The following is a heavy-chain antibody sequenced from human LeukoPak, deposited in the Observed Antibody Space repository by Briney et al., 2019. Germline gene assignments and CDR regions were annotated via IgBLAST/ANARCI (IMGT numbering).Heavy chain of an antibody. CDR2: IYYSGST. CDR3: ARDQGSGWSQAFDI. Sequence: SETLSLTCTVSGGSISSSSYYWGWIRQPPGKGLEWIGSIYYSGSTYYNPSLKSRVTISVDTSKNQFSLKLSSVTAADTAVYYCARDQGSGWSQAFDIWGQGTMVTVSS. J-gene: IGHJ3*02. D-gene: IGHD6-19*01. CDR1: GGSISSSSYY. V-gene: IGHV4-39*07.